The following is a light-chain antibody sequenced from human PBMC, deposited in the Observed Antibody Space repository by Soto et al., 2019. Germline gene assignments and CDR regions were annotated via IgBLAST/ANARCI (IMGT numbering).Light chain of an antibody. CDR3: CSYAGSYTWV. J-gene: IGLJ3*02. Sequence: QSVLTQPASVSGSPGQSITISCTGTSSDVGTYTLVSWYQQHPGKAPKLVIYEVNKRPAGVSKRFSGSKSGDTASLTISGLQAEDEADYYCCSYAGSYTWVFGGGTQLTVL. CDR2: EVN. CDR1: SSDVGTYTL. V-gene: IGLV2-23*02.